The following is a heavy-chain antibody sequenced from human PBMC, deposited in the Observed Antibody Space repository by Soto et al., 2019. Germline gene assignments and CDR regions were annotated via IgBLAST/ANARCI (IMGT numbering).Heavy chain of an antibody. CDR1: GFTFSSYA. CDR2: ISGSGDST. CDR3: AKERYSSGWAPFDY. V-gene: IGHV3-23*01. D-gene: IGHD6-19*01. Sequence: GGSLRVSCAASGFTFSSYAMNWVRQAPGKGLEWVSAISGSGDSTYYADSVKGQFTISRDNSKNTLYLQMNSLRAEDTAVYYCAKERYSSGWAPFDYWGPGTLVTVSS. J-gene: IGHJ4*02.